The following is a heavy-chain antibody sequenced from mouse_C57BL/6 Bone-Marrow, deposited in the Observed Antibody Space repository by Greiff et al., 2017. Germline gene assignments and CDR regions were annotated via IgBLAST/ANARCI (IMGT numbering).Heavy chain of an antibody. CDR1: GYTFTSYT. D-gene: IGHD3-3*01. V-gene: IGHV1-4*01. Sequence: QVQLKESGAELARPGASVKMSCKASGYTFTSYTMHWVKQRPGQGLEWIGYINPSSGYTKYNQKFKDKATLTADKSSSTAYMQLSSLTSEDSAVYYCARGTVGWFAYWGQGTLVTVSA. J-gene: IGHJ3*01. CDR3: ARGTVGWFAY. CDR2: INPSSGYT.